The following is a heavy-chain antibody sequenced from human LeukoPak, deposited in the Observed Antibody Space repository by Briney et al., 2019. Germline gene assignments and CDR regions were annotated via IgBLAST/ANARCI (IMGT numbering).Heavy chain of an antibody. D-gene: IGHD5-12*01. V-gene: IGHV3-7*01. J-gene: IGHJ4*02. CDR3: ARGGSSTGL. CDR1: GFTVSSNY. Sequence: GSLRLSCAASGFTVSSNYMSWVRQAPGKGLEWVANIKEDGSAKNYVDSVKGRFTISRDNAENSLYLQMNSLRAEDTALYYCARGGSSTGLWGQGTLVSVSS. CDR2: IKEDGSAK.